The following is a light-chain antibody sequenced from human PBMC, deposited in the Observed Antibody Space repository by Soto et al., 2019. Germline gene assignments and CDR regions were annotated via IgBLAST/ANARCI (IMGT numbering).Light chain of an antibody. CDR2: DVS. V-gene: IGLV2-8*01. CDR3: SSYAGSTVV. J-gene: IGLJ2*01. CDR1: SSDVGGYNY. Sequence: HSVLTQPPSASGSPGQSVTISCTGTSSDVGGYNYVSWYQQHPGKAPKLMIYDVSKRPSGVPDRFSGSKSGNTASLTVSGLQAEDEADYYCSSYAGSTVVFGGGTQLTVL.